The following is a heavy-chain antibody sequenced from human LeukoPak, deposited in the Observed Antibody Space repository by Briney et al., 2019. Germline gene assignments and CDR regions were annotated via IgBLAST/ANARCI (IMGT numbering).Heavy chain of an antibody. Sequence: GGSLRLSCAASGFTFSNYWMSWVRQAPGKGLEWISYIGIDSGNTNYADSVKGRFTVSGDKAKNSLYLQMNSLRVEDTAVYYCARDYKYAFDNWGQGTLVTVSS. CDR1: GFTFSNYW. CDR2: IGIDSGNT. CDR3: ARDYKYAFDN. J-gene: IGHJ4*02. D-gene: IGHD5-24*01. V-gene: IGHV3-11*06.